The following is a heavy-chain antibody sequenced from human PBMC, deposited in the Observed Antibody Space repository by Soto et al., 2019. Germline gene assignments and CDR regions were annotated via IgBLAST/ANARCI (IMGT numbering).Heavy chain of an antibody. D-gene: IGHD3-22*01. CDR3: VKDRDSNSWPSRDV. V-gene: IGHV1-18*01. J-gene: IGHJ6*02. Sequence: ASVKVSCKTSGYTFTRKGISWVRQAPGQGLEWMGWISPKSGSIKYAQKFQGRVIMTTDTSTSTAYMEVRSLRSDDTAVYYCVKDRDSNSWPSRDVWGPGTTVTVSS. CDR2: ISPKSGSI. CDR1: GYTFTRKG.